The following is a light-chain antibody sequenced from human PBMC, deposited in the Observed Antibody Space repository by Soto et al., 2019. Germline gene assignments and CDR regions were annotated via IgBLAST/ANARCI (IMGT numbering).Light chain of an antibody. CDR3: QQRSNWPMYT. V-gene: IGKV3-11*01. J-gene: IGKJ2*01. CDR2: DAS. Sequence: EIVLTHSPATLSLSPGERATLSCRASQSVSSYLAWYQQKPGQAPRLLIYDASNRATGIPARFSGSGSGTDFTLTISSLEPEDFAVYYYQQRSNWPMYTFGQGTKLEIK. CDR1: QSVSSY.